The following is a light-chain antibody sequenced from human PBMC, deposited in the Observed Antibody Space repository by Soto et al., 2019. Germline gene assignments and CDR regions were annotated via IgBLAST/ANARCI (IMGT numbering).Light chain of an antibody. J-gene: IGLJ2*01. CDR3: SSYTSSSTLV. Sequence: QSALIQPPSVSGSPGQSVTISCTGTSSDVGSYDYVSWYQQHPGTVPKPMIYDVSTQPSGVSDRFSGSKSGNTASLTISGLQAEDEADYYCSSYTSSSTLVFGGGTKVTVL. V-gene: IGLV2-14*03. CDR1: SSDVGSYDY. CDR2: DVS.